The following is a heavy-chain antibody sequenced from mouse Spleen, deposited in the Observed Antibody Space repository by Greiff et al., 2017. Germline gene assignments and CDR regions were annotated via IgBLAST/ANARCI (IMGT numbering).Heavy chain of an antibody. CDR1: GYTFTSYD. V-gene: IGHV1-85*01. J-gene: IGHJ2*01. D-gene: IGHD2-4*01. Sequence: VKLVESGPELVKPGASVKLSCKASGYTFTSYDINWVKQRPGQGLEWIGWIYPRDGSTKYNEKFKGKATLTVDTSSSTAYMELHSLTSEDSAVYFCARGDYDDYWGQGTTLTVSS. CDR3: ARGDYDDY. CDR2: IYPRDGST.